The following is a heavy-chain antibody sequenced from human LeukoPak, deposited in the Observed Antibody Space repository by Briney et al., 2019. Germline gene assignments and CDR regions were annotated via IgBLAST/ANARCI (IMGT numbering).Heavy chain of an antibody. CDR3: ARQTYFYEASGHLNDN. V-gene: IGHV4-39*01. J-gene: IGHJ4*02. CDR1: GGSISSSSYY. Sequence: SETLSPTCTVSGGSISSSSYYWGWIRQPPGKGLEWIGSIYYTGSPFYNPSLRSRVTMSVDTAENQFSLNLNSVTAADTAIYYCARQTYFYEASGHLNDNWGQGTLVTVSS. D-gene: IGHD2-15*01. CDR2: IYYTGSP.